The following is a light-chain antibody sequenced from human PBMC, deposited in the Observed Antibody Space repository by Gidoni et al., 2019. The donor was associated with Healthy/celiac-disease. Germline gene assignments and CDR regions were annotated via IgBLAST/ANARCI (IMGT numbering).Light chain of an antibody. V-gene: IGKV4-1*01. Sequence: DIVMTQSPDSLPVSLGERATINCKSSQRVLYSSNNKNYLAWYQQKPGQPPKLLIYWASTRESGVPDRFSGSGSGTDFTLTISSLQAEDVAVYYGQQYYSTPRTFGQGTKVEIK. CDR1: QRVLYSSNNKNY. CDR2: WAS. J-gene: IGKJ1*01. CDR3: QQYYSTPRT.